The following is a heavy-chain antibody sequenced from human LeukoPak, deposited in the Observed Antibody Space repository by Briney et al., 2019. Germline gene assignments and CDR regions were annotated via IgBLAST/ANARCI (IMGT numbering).Heavy chain of an antibody. J-gene: IGHJ4*02. Sequence: AGSLRLSCAASGFTFRNYWMHWVRQAPGKGLVWVSRINSDGTITSYADSVKGRFTISRDNANNTLYLQMNSLRAEDTAVYYCARGGPYSSGPFDYWGQGTLVTASS. CDR2: INSDGTIT. CDR1: GFTFRNYW. CDR3: ARGGPYSSGPFDY. V-gene: IGHV3-74*01. D-gene: IGHD6-19*01.